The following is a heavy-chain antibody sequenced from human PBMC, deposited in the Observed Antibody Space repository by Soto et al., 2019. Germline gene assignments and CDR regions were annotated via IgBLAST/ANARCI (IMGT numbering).Heavy chain of an antibody. CDR3: AKDPGMVGSYWYFDL. Sequence: EVQLLESGGGLVQPGGSLRLSCAASGFTFSSYVMSWVRQAPGKGLEWVSAISGSGGSTYYADSVKGRFTISRDNSKNTLYLQMNSLRAEDTAVYYCAKDPGMVGSYWYFDLWGRGTLVTVSS. D-gene: IGHD1-26*01. J-gene: IGHJ2*01. CDR2: ISGSGGST. CDR1: GFTFSSYV. V-gene: IGHV3-23*01.